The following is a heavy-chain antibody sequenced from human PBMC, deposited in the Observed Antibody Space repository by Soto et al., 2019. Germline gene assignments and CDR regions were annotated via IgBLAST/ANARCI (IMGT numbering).Heavy chain of an antibody. J-gene: IGHJ3*02. Sequence: ASVKASCKASGYTFSDHYIHWIRQAPGQGLEWMGWIKPNSGDTKYGQEFHGRVTMTRDKSISTAYMALTRLTSDDTAAYYCVRTMAATGTALYTFNMWRQPTM. CDR2: IKPNSGDT. CDR1: GYTFSDHY. V-gene: IGHV1-2*02. CDR3: VRTMAATGTALYTFNM. D-gene: IGHD6-13*01.